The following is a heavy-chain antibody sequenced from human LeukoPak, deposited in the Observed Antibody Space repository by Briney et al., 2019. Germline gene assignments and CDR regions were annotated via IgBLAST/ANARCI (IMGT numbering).Heavy chain of an antibody. CDR3: ARCSRGTSVGMDV. CDR1: GGSFSAYY. CDR2: IDHSGST. J-gene: IGHJ6*02. D-gene: IGHD1-1*01. V-gene: IGHV4-34*01. Sequence: PSETLSLTCAVYGGSFSAYYWNWIRQSPGKGLEWIGEIDHSGSTKYNPSLKSRVTISKDTSKSQFSLRLSSVTAADTAVYYCARCSRGTSVGMDVWGQGTTVTVSS.